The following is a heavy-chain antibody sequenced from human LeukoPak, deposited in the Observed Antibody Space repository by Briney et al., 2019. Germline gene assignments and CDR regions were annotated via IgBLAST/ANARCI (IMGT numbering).Heavy chain of an antibody. CDR1: GGTFSSYA. J-gene: IGHJ4*02. CDR2: IIPILGIA. V-gene: IGHV1-69*04. CDR3: ARGSSWYYFYY. Sequence: SVKVSCKASGGTFSSYAISWVRQAPGQGLEWMGRIIPILGIANYAQKFQGRVTITADKSTSTAYMELSSLRSEDTAVYYCARGSSWYYFYYWGQGTLVTVSS. D-gene: IGHD6-13*01.